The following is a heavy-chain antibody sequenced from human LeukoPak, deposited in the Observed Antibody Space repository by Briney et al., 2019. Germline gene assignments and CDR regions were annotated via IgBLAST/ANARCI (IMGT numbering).Heavy chain of an antibody. CDR1: GGSISSYY. D-gene: IGHD6-6*01. J-gene: IGHJ4*02. V-gene: IGHV4-39*07. CDR2: IYYSGST. CDR3: GKYNSSSGFFDY. Sequence: SETLSLTCTVSGGSISSYYWGWVRQPPGKGLEWIGSIYYSGSTYYNPSLKSRVTISLVTSKNQFSLKLSSVTAADTAMYYCGKYNSSSGFFDYWGQETLVTVSS.